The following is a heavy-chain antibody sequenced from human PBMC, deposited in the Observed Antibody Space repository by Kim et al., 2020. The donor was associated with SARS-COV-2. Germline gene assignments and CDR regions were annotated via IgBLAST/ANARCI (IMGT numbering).Heavy chain of an antibody. J-gene: IGHJ6*02. CDR1: GYSFTSYW. V-gene: IGHV5-51*01. CDR2: IYPGDSDT. CDR3: ARQPWNEQLYYYGMDV. D-gene: IGHD1-1*01. Sequence: GESLKISCKGSGYSFTSYWIGWVRQMPGKGLEWMGIIYPGDSDTRYSPSFQGQVTISADKSISTAYLQWSSLKASDTAMYYCARQPWNEQLYYYGMDVWGQGTTVTVSS.